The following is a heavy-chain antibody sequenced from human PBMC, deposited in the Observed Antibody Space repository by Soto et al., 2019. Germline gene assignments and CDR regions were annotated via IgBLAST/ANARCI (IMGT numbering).Heavy chain of an antibody. Sequence: SGPTLVKPTQTLTLTCTFSGFSLSTSGVGVGWIRQPPGRALEWLALIYWNDDKRYSPSLKSRLTITKDTSKNQVVLTMTNMDPVDTATYYCAHRLEPLNFDYWGQGTLVTVSS. D-gene: IGHD1-1*01. J-gene: IGHJ4*02. V-gene: IGHV2-5*01. CDR1: GFSLSTSGVG. CDR3: AHRLEPLNFDY. CDR2: IYWNDDK.